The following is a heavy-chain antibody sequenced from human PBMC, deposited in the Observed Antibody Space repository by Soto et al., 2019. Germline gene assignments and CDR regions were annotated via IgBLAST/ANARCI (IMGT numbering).Heavy chain of an antibody. Sequence: QVHLMQSGAEVKKPGSSVKVSCKASGGTFGSDAITWVRQAPGQGLEWVGRIIPIFGTTNYAQNLQGRVTISADKSTLTSYMELHSLTSDDTALYYWARDRTDSGYYTHWLDPWGQGTQVTVSS. V-gene: IGHV1-69*06. J-gene: IGHJ5*02. CDR2: IIPIFGTT. CDR3: ARDRTDSGYYTHWLDP. D-gene: IGHD3-22*01. CDR1: GGTFGSDA.